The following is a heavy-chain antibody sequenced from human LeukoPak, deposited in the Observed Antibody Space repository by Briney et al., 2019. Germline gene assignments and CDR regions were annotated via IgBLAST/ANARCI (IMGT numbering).Heavy chain of an antibody. CDR3: ARCMLPYYYYYMDV. Sequence: SETLSLTCAVYGGSFSGYYWSWIRQPPGKGLEWIGEINHSGSTNYNPSLKSRVTISVDTSKNQFSLKLSSVTAADTAVYYCARCMLPYYYYYMDVWGKGTTVTVSS. CDR2: INHSGST. J-gene: IGHJ6*03. D-gene: IGHD2-8*01. CDR1: GGSFSGYY. V-gene: IGHV4-34*01.